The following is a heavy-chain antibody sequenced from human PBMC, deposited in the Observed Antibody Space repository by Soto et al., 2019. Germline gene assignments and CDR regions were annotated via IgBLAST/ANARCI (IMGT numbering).Heavy chain of an antibody. CDR1: GFPFSSHA. Sequence: EVHLLESGGGLVQPGGSLRLSCAASGFPFSSHAMNWVRQAPGKGLEWVSSISISGVTTYYADSVKGRFTISRDNSKNTLYLQMNSLRAEDSAIYYCAKEDYYAPSGWENDYWGQGTLVTVSS. CDR3: AKEDYYAPSGWENDY. D-gene: IGHD3-10*01. J-gene: IGHJ4*02. V-gene: IGHV3-23*01. CDR2: ISISGVTT.